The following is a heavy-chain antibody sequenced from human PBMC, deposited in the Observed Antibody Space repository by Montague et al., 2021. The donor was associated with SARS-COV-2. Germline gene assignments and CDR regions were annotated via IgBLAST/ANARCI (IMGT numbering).Heavy chain of an antibody. CDR2: LNEDGSHT. D-gene: IGHD1-26*01. CDR3: ARDVGGRASY. J-gene: IGHJ4*02. V-gene: IGHV3-74*01. Sequence: SRRISCAASEFIFSRYWMHWVRQIPGKGLVWVSRLNEDGSHTTYADSVKGRFTISRDNARNTLYLQMNSLRVEDTAVYYCARDVGGRASYWGQGILVTVSS. CDR1: EFIFSRYW.